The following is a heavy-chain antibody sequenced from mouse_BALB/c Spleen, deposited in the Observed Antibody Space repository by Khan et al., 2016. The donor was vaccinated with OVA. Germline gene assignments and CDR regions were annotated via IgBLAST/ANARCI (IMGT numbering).Heavy chain of an antibody. Sequence: EVQLQESGPSLVKPSQTLSLTCSVTGDSITRGYWNWIRKFPGNKLEYMGYISYSGNTYYNPSLKSRISITRDTSKSQYYLQLNPVTTEDTAAYYCACELRGFAYWGQGTLVTVSA. J-gene: IGHJ3*01. D-gene: IGHD1-1*01. V-gene: IGHV3-8*02. CDR3: ACELRGFAY. CDR1: GDSITRGY. CDR2: ISYSGNT.